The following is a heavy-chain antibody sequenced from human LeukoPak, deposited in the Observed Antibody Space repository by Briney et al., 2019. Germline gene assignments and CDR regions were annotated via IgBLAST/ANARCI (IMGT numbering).Heavy chain of an antibody. J-gene: IGHJ4*02. Sequence: PSETLSLTCTVSGGSISTYYYSWIRQPAGEGLEWIGRIYSSGSTNYNPSLKSRVTMSVETSKYQFSLILSSVTASDTAVYYCARKNSGGWYFDYWGQGTLVTVSS. V-gene: IGHV4-4*07. CDR1: GGSISTYY. CDR2: IYSSGST. D-gene: IGHD6-19*01. CDR3: ARKNSGGWYFDY.